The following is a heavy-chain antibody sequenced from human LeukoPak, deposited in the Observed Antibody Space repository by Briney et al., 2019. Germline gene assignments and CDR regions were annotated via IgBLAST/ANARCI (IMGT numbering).Heavy chain of an antibody. V-gene: IGHV1-69*05. CDR3: ATSDTHYYYYMDV. CDR1: GGTFSSYA. Sequence: ASVKVSCKASGGTFSSYAISWVRQAPGQGLEWMGGIIPIFGTANYAQKFQGRVTMTTDTSTSTAYMELRSLRSDDTAVYYCATSDTHYYYYMDVWGKGTTVTVSS. D-gene: IGHD1/OR15-1a*01. CDR2: IIPIFGTA. J-gene: IGHJ6*03.